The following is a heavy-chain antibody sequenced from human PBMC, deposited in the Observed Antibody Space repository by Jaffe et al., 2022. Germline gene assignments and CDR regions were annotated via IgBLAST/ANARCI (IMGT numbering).Heavy chain of an antibody. CDR1: GFTFSNAW. Sequence: EVQLVESGGGLVKPGGSLRLSCAASGFTFSNAWMSWVRQAPGKGLEWVGRIKSKTDGGTTDYAAPVKGRFTISRDDSKNTLYLQMNSLKTEDTAVYYCTTDAPIAAAGTSPYYYYYMDVWGKGTTVTVSS. D-gene: IGHD6-13*01. J-gene: IGHJ6*03. V-gene: IGHV3-15*01. CDR2: IKSKTDGGTT. CDR3: TTDAPIAAAGTSPYYYYYMDV.